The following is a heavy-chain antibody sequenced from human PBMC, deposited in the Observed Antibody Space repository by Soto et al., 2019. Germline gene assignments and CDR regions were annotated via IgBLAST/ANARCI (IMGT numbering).Heavy chain of an antibody. CDR3: AKIAGWLLPLYYFDY. V-gene: IGHV3-23*01. J-gene: IGHJ4*02. Sequence: TGGSLRLSCAASGFTFSSYAMSWVRQAPGKGLEWVSAVSGSGGSTYYADSVKGRFTISRDNSKNTLYLQMNSLRAEDTAVYYCAKIAGWLLPLYYFDYWGQGTLVTVSS. CDR2: VSGSGGST. CDR1: GFTFSSYA. D-gene: IGHD3-22*01.